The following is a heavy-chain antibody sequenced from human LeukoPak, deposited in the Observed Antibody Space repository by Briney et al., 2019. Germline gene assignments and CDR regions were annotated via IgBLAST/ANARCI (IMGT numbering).Heavy chain of an antibody. D-gene: IGHD4-17*01. V-gene: IGHV4-39*01. CDR1: GGSISSSSYY. CDR2: LYYSGST. J-gene: IGHJ4*01. CDR3: ARHSFWDFGDYEQRFDY. Sequence: SETLSLTCTVSGGSISSSSYYWSWIRQPPGKGLEWIGSLYYSGSTYYNPSLKSRVTISVDTSKSQFSLRLSSVTAADTAVYYCARHSFWDFGDYEQRFDYWGRGTLVTVSS.